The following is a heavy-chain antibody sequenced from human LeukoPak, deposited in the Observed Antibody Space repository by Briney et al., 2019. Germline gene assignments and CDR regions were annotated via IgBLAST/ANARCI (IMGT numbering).Heavy chain of an antibody. J-gene: IGHJ6*02. V-gene: IGHV4-39*01. Sequence: MPSETLSLTCTVSGGSISSSIYYWGWIRQPPGKGLEWIGSIYYSGSTYYNPSLKSRVTISVDTSKNQFSLKLSSVTAADTAVYYCAGPHRGGYCSGGSCDSTNYGMDVWGQGTTVTVSS. CDR2: IYYSGST. CDR3: AGPHRGGYCSGGSCDSTNYGMDV. CDR1: GGSISSSIYY. D-gene: IGHD2-15*01.